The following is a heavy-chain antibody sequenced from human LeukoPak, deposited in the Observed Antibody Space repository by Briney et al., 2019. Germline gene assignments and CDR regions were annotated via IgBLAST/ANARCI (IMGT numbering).Heavy chain of an antibody. J-gene: IGHJ6*02. Sequence: SETLSLTCSVSGYSISSGYYWGWIRQPPGKGLEWIGIVYHSGSTYYNPSLKSRVTISVDTSENQFSLKLSSVTAADTAVYYCARAGNNMVRGESTTVGMDVWGQGTTVTVSS. V-gene: IGHV4-38-2*02. CDR3: ARAGNNMVRGESTTVGMDV. D-gene: IGHD3-10*01. CDR2: VYHSGST. CDR1: GYSISSGYY.